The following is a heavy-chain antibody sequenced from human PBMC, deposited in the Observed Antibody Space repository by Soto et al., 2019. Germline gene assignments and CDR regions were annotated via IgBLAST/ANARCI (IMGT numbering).Heavy chain of an antibody. Sequence: QVQLVESRAEVKKPGASVKVSCKASGYIFTSYYIHWVRQAPGQGLERMGMINTSGGSTSYAQKFQGRVTMTRDTSTSTVYMELSGLRSEDTAVYYCARNDNSGLDYWGQGTLVTVSS. CDR2: INTSGGST. J-gene: IGHJ4*02. CDR1: GYIFTSYY. V-gene: IGHV1-46*01. CDR3: ARNDNSGLDY. D-gene: IGHD3-22*01.